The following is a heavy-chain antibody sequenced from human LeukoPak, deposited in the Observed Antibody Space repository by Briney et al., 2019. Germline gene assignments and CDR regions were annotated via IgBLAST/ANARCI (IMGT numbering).Heavy chain of an antibody. CDR3: ASTVEMATAYYFDY. Sequence: SVKVSCKASGGTFSSYAISWVRQAPGLRLEWMGRIIPIFGIANYAQKFQGRVTITADKSTSTAYMELSSLRSEDTAVYYCASTVEMATAYYFDYWGQGTLVTVSS. V-gene: IGHV1-69*04. CDR1: GGTFSSYA. J-gene: IGHJ4*02. CDR2: IIPIFGIA. D-gene: IGHD5-24*01.